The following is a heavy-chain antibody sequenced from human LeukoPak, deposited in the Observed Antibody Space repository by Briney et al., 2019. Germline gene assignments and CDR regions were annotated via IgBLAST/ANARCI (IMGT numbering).Heavy chain of an antibody. J-gene: IGHJ4*02. V-gene: IGHV3-48*04. CDR3: ARDRGGNSGSFEY. CDR1: GFTFSSYW. Sequence: GGSLRLSCAASGFTFSSYWMSWVRQAPGKGLEWISYISSSGSTIYYADSVKGRFTISRDNAKNSLYLQMNSLRVEDTAIYYCARDRGGNSGSFEYWGQGSLVTVSS. CDR2: ISSSGSTI. D-gene: IGHD2/OR15-2a*01.